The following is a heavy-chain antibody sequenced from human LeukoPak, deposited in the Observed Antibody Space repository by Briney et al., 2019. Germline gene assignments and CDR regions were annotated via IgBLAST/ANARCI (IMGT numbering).Heavy chain of an antibody. V-gene: IGHV3-74*01. CDR3: VRAGADFNFDY. CDR1: GFTFRSYW. D-gene: IGHD7-27*01. CDR2: VIRDGSFT. Sequence: GGSLRLSCAASGFTFRSYWMHWVRQAPGKGLEWVSRVIRDGSFTNYADSVKGRFTISRDNAKNTLYLQMSSLRAEDTAVYFCVRAGADFNFDYWGQGSLVTVSS. J-gene: IGHJ4*02.